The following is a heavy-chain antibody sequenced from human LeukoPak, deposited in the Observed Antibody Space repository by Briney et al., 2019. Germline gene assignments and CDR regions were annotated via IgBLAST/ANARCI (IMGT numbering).Heavy chain of an antibody. D-gene: IGHD6-13*01. Sequence: SETLSLTCTVSGGSISSYYWSWIRQPAGKGLEWIGRIYTSGSTNYNPSLKSRVTMSVDTSRNQFSLKLSSVTAADTAVYYCARWGRNSNYVPWVAAVGIRLYGMDVWGQGTTVTVSS. CDR2: IYTSGST. V-gene: IGHV4-4*07. CDR1: GGSISSYY. J-gene: IGHJ6*02. CDR3: ARWGRNSNYVPWVAAVGIRLYGMDV.